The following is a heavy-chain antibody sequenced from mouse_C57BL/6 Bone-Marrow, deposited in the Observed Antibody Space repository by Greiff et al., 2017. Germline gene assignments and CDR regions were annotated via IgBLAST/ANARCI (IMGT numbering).Heavy chain of an antibody. CDR1: GYTFTSYW. Sequence: QVQLKQPGAELVKPGASVKLSCKASGYTFTSYWMQWVKQRPGQGLEWIGEIDPSDSYTNYNQKFKGKATLTVDTSSSTAYMQLSSLTSEDSAVYYCARWGYYGLYWGQGTTLTVSS. CDR3: ARWGYYGLY. J-gene: IGHJ2*01. D-gene: IGHD1-1*01. CDR2: IDPSDSYT. V-gene: IGHV1-50*01.